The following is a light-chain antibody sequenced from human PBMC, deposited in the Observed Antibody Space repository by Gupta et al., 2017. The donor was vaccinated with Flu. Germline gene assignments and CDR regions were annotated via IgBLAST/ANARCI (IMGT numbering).Light chain of an antibody. CDR3: MQALQTRYT. Sequence: DILMTQSPLSLPVTPGEPASISCRSSQSLLHNNGYNYLDWYLQKPGQSPQLLIYLGSHRAAGVPDRFSGSEAGADFTLKISRVEAEDVGVYYCMQALQTRYTFGQGTKLEIK. V-gene: IGKV2-28*01. J-gene: IGKJ2*01. CDR2: LGS. CDR1: QSLLHNNGYNY.